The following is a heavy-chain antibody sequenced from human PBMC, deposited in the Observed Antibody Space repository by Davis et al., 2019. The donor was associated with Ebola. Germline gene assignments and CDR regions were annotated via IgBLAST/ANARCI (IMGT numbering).Heavy chain of an antibody. Sequence: SGPTLVKPTQTLTLTCTFSGFSLSTSGMCVSWIRQPPGKALEWLELIDWDDDKYYSTSLKTRLTISKDTSKNQVVLTMTNMDPVDTATYYCARTMMETYYYYYGMDVWGQGTTVTVSS. V-gene: IGHV2-70*01. D-gene: IGHD3-22*01. CDR3: ARTMMETYYYYYGMDV. CDR1: GFSLSTSGMC. CDR2: IDWDDDK. J-gene: IGHJ6*02.